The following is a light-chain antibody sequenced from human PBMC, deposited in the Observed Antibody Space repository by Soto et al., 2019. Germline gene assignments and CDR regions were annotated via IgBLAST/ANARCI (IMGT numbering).Light chain of an antibody. Sequence: QSALTQPASVSGSPGQSITLSCTGTSSDIGGYDYVSWYQRHPGKAPKLIIYDVNNRPSGVSNRFSGSKSGNTASLTISGLQAEVEADYYCTSYASGTSHVVFGGGTKLTFL. CDR3: TSYASGTSHVV. CDR1: SSDIGGYDY. J-gene: IGLJ2*01. V-gene: IGLV2-14*01. CDR2: DVN.